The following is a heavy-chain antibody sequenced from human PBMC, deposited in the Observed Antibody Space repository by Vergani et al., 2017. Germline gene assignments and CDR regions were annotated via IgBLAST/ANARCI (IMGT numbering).Heavy chain of an antibody. J-gene: IGHJ4*02. CDR3: AGGGGVSYSDGVDY. V-gene: IGHV1-69*01. D-gene: IGHD1-26*01. CDR2: IIPIFGTA. CDR1: GGTFSSYA. Sequence: QVQLVQSGAEVKKPGSSVKVSCKASGGTFSSYAISWVRQAPGQGLEWMGWIIPIFGTAHYAQKFQGRVTITADESTSTAYMELSSLRAEDTAVYYCAGGGGVSYSDGVDYWGQGTLVTVSS.